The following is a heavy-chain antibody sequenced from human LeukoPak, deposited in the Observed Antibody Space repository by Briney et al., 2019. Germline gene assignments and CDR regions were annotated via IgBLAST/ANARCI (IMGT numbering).Heavy chain of an antibody. J-gene: IGHJ4*02. CDR2: ISGSSYSI. CDR3: ARDPWGTHAY. Sequence: PGGSLRLSCAASGFTFSGYSMHWVRQAPGKGLEWVSSISGSSYSIYYADSVKGRFTISRDNAKNSLYLQMNSLRAEDTAIYYCARDPWGTHAYWGQGTLVTVSS. CDR1: GFTFSGYS. V-gene: IGHV3-21*01. D-gene: IGHD3-16*01.